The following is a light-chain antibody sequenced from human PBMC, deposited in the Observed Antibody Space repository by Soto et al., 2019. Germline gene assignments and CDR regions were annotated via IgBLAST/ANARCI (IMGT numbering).Light chain of an antibody. Sequence: QAVVTQPASVSGSPGQSITISCTGTSSDVGGYKYVSWYQQHPDKAPKLIIYDVTNRPSGISNRFSGSKSGNTASLTISGLQAEDEADYYCSSYTSSSSYVFGTGTKLTVL. J-gene: IGLJ1*01. CDR3: SSYTSSSSYV. V-gene: IGLV2-14*01. CDR2: DVT. CDR1: SSDVGGYKY.